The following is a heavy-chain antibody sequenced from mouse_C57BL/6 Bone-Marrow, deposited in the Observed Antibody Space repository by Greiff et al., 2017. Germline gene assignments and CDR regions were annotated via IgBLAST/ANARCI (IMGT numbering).Heavy chain of an antibody. D-gene: IGHD1-1*01. CDR3: ARSRYYGIYYRFAY. CDR2: IDPANGNT. Sequence: EVQLQQSVAELVRPGASVKLSCTASGFNIKNTYMHWVKQRPEQGLEWIGRIDPANGNTKYDPKFPGKATITADTSSNTAYLQLSCLTSEYTAIYYGARSRYYGIYYRFAYWGQGTLVTVSA. V-gene: IGHV14-3*01. CDR1: GFNIKNTY. J-gene: IGHJ3*01.